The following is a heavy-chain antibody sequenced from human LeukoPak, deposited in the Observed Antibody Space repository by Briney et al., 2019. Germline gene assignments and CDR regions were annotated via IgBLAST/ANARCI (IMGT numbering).Heavy chain of an antibody. CDR3: ARDGVVVTRLYYYYMDV. CDR1: GYTFTGYY. CDR2: INPNSGGT. J-gene: IGHJ6*03. V-gene: IGHV1-2*02. Sequence: ASVKVSCKASGYTFTGYYMHWVRQAPGQGLEWMGWINPNSGGTNYAQKFQGRVTMTRDTSISTAYMELSRLRSDDTAVYYCARDGVVVTRLYYYYMDVWGKGTTVTISS. D-gene: IGHD3-22*01.